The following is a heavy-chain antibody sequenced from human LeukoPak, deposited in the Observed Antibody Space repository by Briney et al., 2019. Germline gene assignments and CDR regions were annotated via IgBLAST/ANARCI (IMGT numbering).Heavy chain of an antibody. Sequence: GGSLSLSCAASGFTFSNAWMNWVRQAPGKGLEWVAVIWYDGSNKYYADSVKGRFTISRDNSKNTLYLQMNSLRAEDTAVYYCARDDNGMDVWGQGTTVTVSS. CDR3: ARDDNGMDV. J-gene: IGHJ6*02. V-gene: IGHV3-33*08. D-gene: IGHD3-22*01. CDR2: IWYDGSNK. CDR1: GFTFSNAW.